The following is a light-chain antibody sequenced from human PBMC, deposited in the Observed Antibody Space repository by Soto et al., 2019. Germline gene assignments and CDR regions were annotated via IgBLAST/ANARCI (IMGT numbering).Light chain of an antibody. CDR1: QNIRTD. J-gene: IGKJ1*01. CDR2: DAS. Sequence: DIVMTQSPATLSVSPGERATLSCRASQNIRTDLAWYQQRSGQGPRLLIYDASTRATGIPARFSGSGSGTEFTLTISSLQSEDFAVYYWHQYNNWPPWTFGQGTNV. V-gene: IGKV3D-15*01. CDR3: HQYNNWPPWT.